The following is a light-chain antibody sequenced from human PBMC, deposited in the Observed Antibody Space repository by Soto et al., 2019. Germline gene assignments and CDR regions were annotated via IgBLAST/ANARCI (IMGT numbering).Light chain of an antibody. CDR1: QSVGGD. Sequence: EIVMTQSPATLSVSPWARATLSGRASQSVGGDLAWYQQTPGQAPRLLIHGASTRATGIPDRFSGSGSGTDFTLTISRLEPEDFAVYYCQQYGSSPTFGEGTRLEIK. CDR2: GAS. V-gene: IGKV3-20*01. J-gene: IGKJ5*01. CDR3: QQYGSSPT.